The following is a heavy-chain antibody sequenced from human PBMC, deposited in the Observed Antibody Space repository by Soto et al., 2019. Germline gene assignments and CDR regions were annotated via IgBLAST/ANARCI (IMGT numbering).Heavy chain of an antibody. V-gene: IGHV1-69*01. J-gene: IGHJ5*02. D-gene: IGHD2-2*01. Sequence: QVQLVQSGAEVKKPGSSVKVSCKASGGTFSSYAISWVRQAPGQGLEWMGGFIPIFGTANYAQKFQGRVTITADESTSTAYMELSSLRSEDTAVYYCARVVGYCSSTSCRGWFDPWGQGTLVTVSS. CDR2: FIPIFGTA. CDR3: ARVVGYCSSTSCRGWFDP. CDR1: GGTFSSYA.